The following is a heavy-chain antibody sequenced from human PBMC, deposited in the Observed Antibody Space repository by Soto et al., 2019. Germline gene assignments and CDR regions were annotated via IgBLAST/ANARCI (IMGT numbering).Heavy chain of an antibody. J-gene: IGHJ5*02. CDR2: IYYIGST. V-gene: IGHV4-39*01. D-gene: IGHD1-26*01. CDR1: GGSISSSSYY. CDR3: SRGTLGALHGRSWFGP. Sequence: SETLSLTCTVSGGSISSSSYYWGWIRQPPGKGLEWIGGIYYIGSTYYNPSLKSRVTISVDTSKNQFSLKLSSVTAADTAVYYCSRGTLGALHGRSWFGPWGQGTLVTVSS.